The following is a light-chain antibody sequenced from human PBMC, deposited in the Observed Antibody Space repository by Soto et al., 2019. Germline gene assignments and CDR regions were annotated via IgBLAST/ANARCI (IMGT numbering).Light chain of an antibody. V-gene: IGKV1-39*01. J-gene: IGKJ4*01. CDR3: QQSYSTLLLT. CDR2: AAS. Sequence: DIQMTQSPSSLSASVGDRVTITCRASQSISSYLNWYQQKPGKAPKLLIYAASSLQSGVPSRFSGCGSGTYFTLTISSLQPEDFATYYCQQSYSTLLLTFGGGTKVEIK. CDR1: QSISSY.